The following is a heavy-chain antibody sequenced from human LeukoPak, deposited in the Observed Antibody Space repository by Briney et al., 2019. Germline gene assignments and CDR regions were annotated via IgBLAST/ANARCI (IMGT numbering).Heavy chain of an antibody. CDR1: GGSISSYY. CDR2: IYYSGST. Sequence: PSETLSLTCTVSGGSISSYYWSWIRQPPGKGLEWIGYIYYSGSTNYNPSLKSRVTMSVDTSKNQFSLKLSSVTAADTAVYYCARHSVVVAATSWFDPWGQGTLVTVSS. V-gene: IGHV4-59*08. D-gene: IGHD2-15*01. CDR3: ARHSVVVAATSWFDP. J-gene: IGHJ5*02.